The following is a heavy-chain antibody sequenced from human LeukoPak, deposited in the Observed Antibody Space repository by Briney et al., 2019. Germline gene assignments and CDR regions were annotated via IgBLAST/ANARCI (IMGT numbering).Heavy chain of an antibody. CDR1: GGSISSGGYS. Sequence: ASETLSLTCAVSGGSISSGGYSWSWIRQPPGKGLEWIEYIYHSGSTYYNPSLKSRVTISVDRSKNQFSLKLSSVTAADTAVYYCARAAPSSSLYYFDYWGQGTLVTVSS. J-gene: IGHJ4*02. CDR2: IYHSGST. V-gene: IGHV4-30-2*01. D-gene: IGHD6-6*01. CDR3: ARAAPSSSLYYFDY.